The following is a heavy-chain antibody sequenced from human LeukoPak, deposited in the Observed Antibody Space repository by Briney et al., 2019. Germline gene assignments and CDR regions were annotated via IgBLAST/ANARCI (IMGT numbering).Heavy chain of an antibody. D-gene: IGHD2-8*01. V-gene: IGHV3-21*01. CDR3: ARVANGLWSQEDY. CDR1: GFIFSTYG. CDR2: ISSSSSYI. Sequence: GGSLRLSCAASGFIFSTYGMHWVRQAPGKGLEWVSSISSSSSYIYYADSVKGRFTISRDNAKNSLYLQMNSLRAEDTAVYYCARVANGLWSQEDYWGQGTLVTVSS. J-gene: IGHJ4*02.